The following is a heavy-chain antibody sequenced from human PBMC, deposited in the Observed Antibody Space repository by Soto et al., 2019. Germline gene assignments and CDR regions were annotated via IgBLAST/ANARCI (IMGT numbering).Heavy chain of an antibody. Sequence: PGESLKISCKASGYSFTNYWVGWVRQLPGKGLEWMGIIYPGDSDTRYSPSFQGQVTISADKSITTAYLQWSSLKASDTAIYYCARTDIVAAGYFDYWGQGALVTVSS. CDR3: ARTDIVAAGYFDY. D-gene: IGHD5-12*01. CDR2: IYPGDSDT. V-gene: IGHV5-51*01. CDR1: GYSFTNYW. J-gene: IGHJ4*02.